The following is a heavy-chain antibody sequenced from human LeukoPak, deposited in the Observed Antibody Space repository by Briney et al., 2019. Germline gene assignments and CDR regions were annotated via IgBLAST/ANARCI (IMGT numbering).Heavy chain of an antibody. D-gene: IGHD5-12*01. CDR1: GYTFTSYD. CDR3: AKVIPSRSSPHSFRTRHNGYDAFDI. J-gene: IGHJ3*02. Sequence: GASVKVSCKASGYTFTSYDINWVRQATGQGLEWMGWMNPNSGNTGYAQKFQGRVTMTRNTSISTAYMELNSLRAEDTAVYYCAKVIPSRSSPHSFRTRHNGYDAFDIWGQGTMVTVSS. V-gene: IGHV1-8*01. CDR2: MNPNSGNT.